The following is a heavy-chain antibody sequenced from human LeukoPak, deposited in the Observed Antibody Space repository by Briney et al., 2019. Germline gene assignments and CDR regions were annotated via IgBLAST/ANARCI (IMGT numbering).Heavy chain of an antibody. V-gene: IGHV2-70*04. D-gene: IGHD2-21*02. Sequence: SGPALVKPTQTLTLTCTFSGFSLSTSGMRVSWIRQPPGKALEWLARIDWDDDKFYSTSLKTRLTISKDTSKNQVVLTMTHMDPVDTATYYCARTTSYCGGDCYVDWGQGTLVTVSS. CDR1: GFSLSTSGMR. CDR3: ARTTSYCGGDCYVD. CDR2: IDWDDDK. J-gene: IGHJ4*02.